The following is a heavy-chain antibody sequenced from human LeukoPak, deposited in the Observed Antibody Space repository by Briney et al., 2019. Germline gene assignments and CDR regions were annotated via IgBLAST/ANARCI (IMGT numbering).Heavy chain of an antibody. V-gene: IGHV3-30*04. CDR1: GFTLTNNA. Sequence: PGGSLRLSSAVSGFTLTNNAVLWVRQAPGKGLEWLAVMSNDGKNKYLADSVKGRFSVSRDISKDTLYLQMDSLRAEDTAVYYCAREGHADLLTGYSPVEYDYYYMDVWGKGTTVTVSS. CDR3: AREGHADLLTGYSPVEYDYYYMDV. J-gene: IGHJ6*03. D-gene: IGHD3-9*01. CDR2: MSNDGKNK.